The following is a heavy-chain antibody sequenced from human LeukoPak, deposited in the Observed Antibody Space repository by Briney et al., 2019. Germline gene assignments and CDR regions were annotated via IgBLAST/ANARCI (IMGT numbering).Heavy chain of an antibody. CDR3: ARRVRAGDLDWFDP. CDR2: IHHSGNT. CDR1: GYSISSGYN. Sequence: PSETLSLTCTVSGYSISSGYNWGWIRQPPGKGLEWIGDIHHSGNTNYNPSLKSRVTMSADTSKKQFSLKLSSVTAAATAVYYCARRVRAGDLDWFDPWGQGTLVTVSS. J-gene: IGHJ5*02. V-gene: IGHV4-38-2*02. D-gene: IGHD3-10*01.